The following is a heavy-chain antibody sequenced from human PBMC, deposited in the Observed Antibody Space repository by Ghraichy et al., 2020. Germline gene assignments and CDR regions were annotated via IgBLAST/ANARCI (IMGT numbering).Heavy chain of an antibody. CDR3: ARRGLGKYMDV. D-gene: IGHD3-22*01. V-gene: IGHV4-39*01. CDR1: DGSISSSGYY. CDR2: IYYSGST. J-gene: IGHJ6*03. Sequence: ESLNISCTVSDGSISSSGYYWAWIRQPPGKGLEWIGSIYYSGSTYYNPSLKSRVIISVDTSKNQFSLKLSSVTAADTAIYYCARRGLGKYMDVWGKGTTVTVSS.